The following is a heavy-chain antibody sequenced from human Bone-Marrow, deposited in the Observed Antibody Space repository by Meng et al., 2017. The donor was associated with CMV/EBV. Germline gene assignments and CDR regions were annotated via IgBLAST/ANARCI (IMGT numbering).Heavy chain of an antibody. J-gene: IGHJ6*02. V-gene: IGHV4-59*05. CDR1: GGSISSYY. D-gene: IGHD6-6*01. CDR3: ARHAYSTSSPYYYYGLDV. Sequence: GSLRLSCTVSGGSISSYYWSWIRQPPGKGLEWIGSVSYSGSTQYNPSLKSRVTISVDTSKNHFSLKLSSVTAADTAIYYCARHAYSTSSPYYYYGLDVWGQGTTVTVSS. CDR2: VSYSGST.